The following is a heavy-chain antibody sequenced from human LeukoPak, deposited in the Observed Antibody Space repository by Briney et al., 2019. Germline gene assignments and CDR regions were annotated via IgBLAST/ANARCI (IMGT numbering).Heavy chain of an antibody. Sequence: SETLSLTCTVSGGSISSSSYYWGWIRQPPGKGLEWIGSIYYSGNTYYNPSLKSRVTLSVDTSKNQFSLKLSSVTAADTAVYYCAREGYYDTSASGAFDIWGQGTMVTVSS. D-gene: IGHD3-22*01. CDR3: AREGYYDTSASGAFDI. J-gene: IGHJ3*02. CDR2: IYYSGNT. CDR1: GGSISSSSYY. V-gene: IGHV4-39*07.